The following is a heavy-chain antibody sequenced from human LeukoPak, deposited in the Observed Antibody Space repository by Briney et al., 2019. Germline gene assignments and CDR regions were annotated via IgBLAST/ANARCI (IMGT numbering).Heavy chain of an antibody. CDR3: AKGALPSTKGGVYCSGGSCYPGGYYYYYYGMDV. V-gene: IGHV3-30*18. D-gene: IGHD2-15*01. Sequence: GGSLRLSCAASGFTFSSYGMHWVRQAPGKGLEWVAVISYDGSNKYYADSVKGRFTISRDNSKNTLYMQMNSLRAEDTAVYYCAKGALPSTKGGVYCSGGSCYPGGYYYYYYGMDVWGQGTTVTVSS. CDR2: ISYDGSNK. CDR1: GFTFSSYG. J-gene: IGHJ6*02.